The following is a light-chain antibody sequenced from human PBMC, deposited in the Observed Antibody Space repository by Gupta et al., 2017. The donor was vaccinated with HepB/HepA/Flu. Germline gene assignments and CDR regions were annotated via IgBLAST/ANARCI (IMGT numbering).Light chain of an antibody. CDR3: NSRDSSGNHLV. CDR2: GKN. V-gene: IGLV3-19*01. Sequence: SSELTQDPAVSVALGQTVRITCQGDSLRSYYASWYQQQPGQAPVLVIYGKNNRPSGIPDRFSVSSSGNTASLTITGAQAEDEADYYCNSRDSSGNHLVFGGGTKLTVL. CDR1: SLRSYY. J-gene: IGLJ2*01.